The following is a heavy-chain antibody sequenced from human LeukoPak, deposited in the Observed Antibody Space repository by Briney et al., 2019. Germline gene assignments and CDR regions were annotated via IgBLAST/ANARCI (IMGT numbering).Heavy chain of an antibody. V-gene: IGHV4-59*01. J-gene: IGHJ3*02. CDR2: IYYSGST. Sequence: SETLSLTCAVYGGSFSGYYWSWIRQPPGKGLEWIGYIYYSGSTNYNPSLKSRVTISVDTSKNQFSLKLSSVTAADTAVYYCARDSFGVVPAIWGQGTMVTVSS. CDR1: GGSFSGYY. CDR3: ARDSFGVVPAI. D-gene: IGHD3-3*01.